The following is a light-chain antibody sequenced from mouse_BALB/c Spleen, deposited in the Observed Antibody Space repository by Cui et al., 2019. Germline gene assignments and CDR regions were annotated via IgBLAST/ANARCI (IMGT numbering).Light chain of an antibody. Sequence: QNVFTHSPAIMSASLGEVITLTCSASSSVSYMHWYQQKSGTSPKLLIYSTSNLASGVPSRFSGSGSGTFYSLTISSVEAEDAADYYCHQWSSYPWTFGGGTKLEIK. CDR3: HQWSSYPWT. J-gene: IGKJ1*01. CDR2: STS. CDR1: SSVSY. V-gene: IGKV4-80*01.